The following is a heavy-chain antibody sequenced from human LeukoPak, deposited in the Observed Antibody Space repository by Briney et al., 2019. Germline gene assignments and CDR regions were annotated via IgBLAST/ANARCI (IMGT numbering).Heavy chain of an antibody. Sequence: SSETLSLTCTVSGGSISSYYWSWLRQPPGKGLEWIGYIYYSGSTNYNPSLKSRVTISVDTSKNQFSLKLSSATAADTAVYYCARVTYYDFWSGRQRLPPTRFDPWGQGTLVTVSS. CDR3: ARVTYYDFWSGRQRLPPTRFDP. D-gene: IGHD3-3*01. CDR1: GGSISSYY. V-gene: IGHV4-59*01. CDR2: IYYSGST. J-gene: IGHJ5*02.